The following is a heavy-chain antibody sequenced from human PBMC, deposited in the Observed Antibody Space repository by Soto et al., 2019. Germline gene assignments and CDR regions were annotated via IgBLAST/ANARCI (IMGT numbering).Heavy chain of an antibody. J-gene: IGHJ6*02. V-gene: IGHV1-69*08. D-gene: IGHD3-10*01. CDR3: ARDAVLLWFGELSGNEYYYYYYGMDV. CDR2: IIPILGIA. CDR1: GGTFSSYT. Sequence: QVQLVQSGAEVKKPGSSVKVSCKASGGTFSSYTISWVRQAPGQGLEWMGRIIPILGIANYAQKFQGRVTITADKSTSTAYMELSSLRSEDTAVYYCARDAVLLWFGELSGNEYYYYYYGMDVWGQGTTVTVSS.